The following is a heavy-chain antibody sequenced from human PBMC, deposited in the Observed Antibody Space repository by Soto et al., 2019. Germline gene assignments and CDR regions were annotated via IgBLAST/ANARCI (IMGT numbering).Heavy chain of an antibody. Sequence: GASVKVSCKASGGTFSSYAISWVRQAPGQGLEWMGGIIPIFGTANYAQKFQGRVTITADKSTSTAYMELSSLRSEDTAVYYCARGPGGGSSGWYYDAFDIWGQGTMVTVSS. CDR2: IIPIFGTA. D-gene: IGHD6-19*01. CDR1: GGTFSSYA. J-gene: IGHJ3*02. V-gene: IGHV1-69*06. CDR3: ARGPGGGSSGWYYDAFDI.